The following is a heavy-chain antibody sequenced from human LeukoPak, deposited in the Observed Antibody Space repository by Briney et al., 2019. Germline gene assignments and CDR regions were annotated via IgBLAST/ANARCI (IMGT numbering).Heavy chain of an antibody. J-gene: IGHJ3*02. V-gene: IGHV1-2*02. CDR3: ASLAGTYYYDSSGYYVDAFDI. CDR2: INPNSGGT. D-gene: IGHD3-22*01. Sequence: ASVKVSCKASGYTFTGYYMHWVRQAPGQGLEWMGWINPNSGGTNYAQKFQGRVTMTRDTSTSTAYMELRSLRSDDTAVYYCASLAGTYYYDSSGYYVDAFDIWGQGTMVTVSS. CDR1: GYTFTGYY.